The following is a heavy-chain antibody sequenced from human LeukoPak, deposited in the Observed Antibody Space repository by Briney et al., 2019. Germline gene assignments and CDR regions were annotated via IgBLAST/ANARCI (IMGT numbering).Heavy chain of an antibody. V-gene: IGHV3-21*01. J-gene: IGHJ4*02. Sequence: GGSLRLSCAASGFSFNSYSMNWVRQAPGKGLEWVSSITSSSSYIYYADSVKGRFTISRDNAKNLLYLQMNSLRAEDTAVYYCARVYSSSWYSGYWGQGTLVTVSS. CDR3: ARVYSSSWYSGY. CDR2: ITSSSSYI. D-gene: IGHD6-13*01. CDR1: GFSFNSYS.